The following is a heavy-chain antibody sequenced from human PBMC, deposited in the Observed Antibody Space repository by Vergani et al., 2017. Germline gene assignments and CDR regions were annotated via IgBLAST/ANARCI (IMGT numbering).Heavy chain of an antibody. Sequence: QVQLQESGPGQVKPSETLSLTFAVSGYSISDGYYWGWLPQPPGKGLEWIGSIYHTGSTYYNPSLKSRVTLSIDPSKNQFSLKIDSVTAADTAVYFCASRLGFCRDTICYGNTDYWGRGTLVTVSS. CDR2: IYHTGST. J-gene: IGHJ4*02. V-gene: IGHV4-38-2*01. D-gene: IGHD2-2*01. CDR1: GYSISDGYY. CDR3: ASRLGFCRDTICYGNTDY.